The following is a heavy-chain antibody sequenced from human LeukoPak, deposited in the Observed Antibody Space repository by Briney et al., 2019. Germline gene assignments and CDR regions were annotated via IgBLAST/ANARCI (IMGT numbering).Heavy chain of an antibody. D-gene: IGHD6-19*01. V-gene: IGHV1-2*02. CDR2: INPNSGGT. CDR3: ARGTVAVAGTGGWFDP. CDR1: GYTFTGYY. Sequence: GASVKVSCKASGYTFTGYYMHWVRQAPGQGLEWMGWINPNSGGTNYAQKFQGRVTMTRDTSISTAYMELSRLRSDDTAVYYCARGTVAVAGTGGWFDPWGQGTLVTVSS. J-gene: IGHJ5*02.